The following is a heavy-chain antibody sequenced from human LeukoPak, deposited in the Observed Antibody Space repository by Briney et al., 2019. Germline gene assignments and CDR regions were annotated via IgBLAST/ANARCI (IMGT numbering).Heavy chain of an antibody. V-gene: IGHV3-53*01. J-gene: IGHJ4*02. CDR3: AREGEDYYDSSGYYFDY. CDR1: GYTFSDFS. Sequence: GGSLTLSCAASGYTFSDFSVNWVRQAPGKGLEWVSVIYSGGSTYYADSVKGRFTISRDNSKNTLYLQMNSLRAEDTAVYYCAREGEDYYDSSGYYFDYWGQGTLVTVSS. CDR2: IYSGGST. D-gene: IGHD3-22*01.